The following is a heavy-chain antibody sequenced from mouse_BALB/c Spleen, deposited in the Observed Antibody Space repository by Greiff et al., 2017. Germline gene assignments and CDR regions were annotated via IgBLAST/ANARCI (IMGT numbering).Heavy chain of an antibody. CDR3: ARADYKSDYFDY. V-gene: IGHV1S135*01. CDR2: IDPYNGGT. CDR1: GYAFTSYN. D-gene: IGHD2-4*01. Sequence: EVQLQQSGPELVKPGASVKVSCKASGYAFTSYNMYWVKQSHGKSLEWIGYIDPYNGGTCYNQKFKGKATLTVDKSSSTAYMHLNSLTSEDSAVYDSARADYKSDYFDYWGQGTTLTVSS. J-gene: IGHJ2*01.